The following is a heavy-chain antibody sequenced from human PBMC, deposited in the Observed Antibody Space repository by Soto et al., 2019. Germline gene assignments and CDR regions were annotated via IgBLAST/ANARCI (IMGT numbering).Heavy chain of an antibody. CDR2: FDPEDGET. J-gene: IGHJ5*01. Sequence: ASVKVSCKVSGYTLTELSMHWVRQAPGKGLEWMGGFDPEDGETIYAQKFQGRVTMTEDTSTDTAYMELSSLRSEDTAVYYCATDSNGYYQNWFDPSGQGTLVTVSS. V-gene: IGHV1-24*01. D-gene: IGHD3-22*01. CDR3: ATDSNGYYQNWFDP. CDR1: GYTLTELS.